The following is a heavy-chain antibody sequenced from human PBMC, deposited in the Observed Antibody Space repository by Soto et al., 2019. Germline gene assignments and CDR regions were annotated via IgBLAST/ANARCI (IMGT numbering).Heavy chain of an antibody. V-gene: IGHV4-39*07. J-gene: IGHJ5*02. CDR1: GGSINSSDY. CDR3: ARDLSSLMVRGAARWFDP. CDR2: IYHSGST. Sequence: PSETLSLTCTVSGGSINSSDYLWGWIRQPPGKGLEWIGEIYHSGSTNYNPSLKSRVTISVDKSKNQFSLKLSSVTAADTAVYYCARDLSSLMVRGAARWFDPWGQGTPVTVSS. D-gene: IGHD3-10*01.